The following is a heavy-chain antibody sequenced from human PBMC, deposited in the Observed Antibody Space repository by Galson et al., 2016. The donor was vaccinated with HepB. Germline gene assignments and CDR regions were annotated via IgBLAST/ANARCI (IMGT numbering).Heavy chain of an antibody. CDR1: GFTVSSNY. D-gene: IGHD5-12*01. V-gene: IGHV3-53*01. Sequence: SLRLSCAASGFTVSSNYMNWVRQAPGKGLESVSLVYSSGTTYYPDSVKGRFTISRDTSKNTLYLQMNSLRAEDTAVYFCARGATYSGYTGVFDLWGQGTLVTVSS. J-gene: IGHJ3*01. CDR2: VYSSGTT. CDR3: ARGATYSGYTGVFDL.